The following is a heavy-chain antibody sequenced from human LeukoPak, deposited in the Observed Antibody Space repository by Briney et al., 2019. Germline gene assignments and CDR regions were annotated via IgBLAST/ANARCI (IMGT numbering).Heavy chain of an antibody. Sequence: GGSLRLSCAASGFTFSSYGMHWVRQAPGKGLEWGAVISYDGSNKYYADSVKGRFTISRDNSKNTLYLQMNNLRGEDTAVYYCAKVRGIVGATTRDIAYWGQGTLVTVSS. CDR2: ISYDGSNK. CDR1: GFTFSSYG. V-gene: IGHV3-30*18. CDR3: AKVRGIVGATTRDIAY. J-gene: IGHJ4*02. D-gene: IGHD1-26*01.